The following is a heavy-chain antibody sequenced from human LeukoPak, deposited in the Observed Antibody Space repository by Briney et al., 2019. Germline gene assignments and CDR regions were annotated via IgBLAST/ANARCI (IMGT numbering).Heavy chain of an antibody. D-gene: IGHD5-18*01. CDR2: IYYSGST. Sequence: SETLSLTCTVSGGSISSGGYYWSWIRQHPGKGLEWIGYIYYSGSTNYNPSLKSRVTISVDTSKNQFSLKLSSVTAADTAVYYCARRIQLWNHDAFDIWGQGTMVTVSS. J-gene: IGHJ3*02. CDR3: ARRIQLWNHDAFDI. V-gene: IGHV4-61*08. CDR1: GGSISSGGYY.